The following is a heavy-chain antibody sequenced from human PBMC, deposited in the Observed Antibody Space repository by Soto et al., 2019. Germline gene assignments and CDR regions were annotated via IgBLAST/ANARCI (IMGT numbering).Heavy chain of an antibody. CDR3: AKDLDSGTTIFCPDY. CDR2: ISGSGGST. D-gene: IGHD3-9*01. J-gene: IGHJ4*02. V-gene: IGHV3-23*01. Sequence: GGSLRLSCAASGFTFSSYAMTWVRQTPGKGLEWVSGISGSGGSTYYADSVKGRFTISRDNSKNTLYVQMNSLRAEDTAVYYCAKDLDSGTTIFCPDYWGQGTLVTVSS. CDR1: GFTFSSYA.